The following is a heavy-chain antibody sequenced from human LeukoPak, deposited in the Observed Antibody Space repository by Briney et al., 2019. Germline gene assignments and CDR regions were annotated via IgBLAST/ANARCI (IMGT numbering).Heavy chain of an antibody. CDR3: ARGRYCSADICSGGDAFDI. Sequence: SETLSLTCTVSGGSISSHYWSWIRQPPGKGLEWIGYIYYSGSTNYTNYNPSLKSRVTMSVDTSKNQFSLKLSSVTAADTAVYYCARGRYCSADICSGGDAFDIWGQGTMVSVSS. J-gene: IGHJ3*02. D-gene: IGHD2-15*01. V-gene: IGHV4-59*11. CDR2: IYYSGSTNYT. CDR1: GGSISSHY.